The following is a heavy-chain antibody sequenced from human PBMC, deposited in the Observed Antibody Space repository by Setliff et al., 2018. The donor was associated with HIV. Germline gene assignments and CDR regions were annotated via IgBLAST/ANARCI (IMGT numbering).Heavy chain of an antibody. CDR1: GGSFSGYY. D-gene: IGHD6-19*01. CDR2: IIHTGST. CDR3: ARRRGQKATGWYYFDF. J-gene: IGHJ4*02. Sequence: SETLSLTCAVYGGSFSGYYWSWIRQPPGKGLEWIGEIIHTGSTNYNPSLKSRVSISVDTSKRQFSLKLTSVTAGDSALYYCARRRGQKATGWYYFDFWGQGALVTVSS. V-gene: IGHV4-34*12.